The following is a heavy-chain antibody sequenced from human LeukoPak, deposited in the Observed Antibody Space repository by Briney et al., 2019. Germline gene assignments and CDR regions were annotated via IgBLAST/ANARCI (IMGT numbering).Heavy chain of an antibody. CDR1: GGSISSSSYY. CDR3: ARFAEGYYGSGSYSGLDY. D-gene: IGHD3-10*01. V-gene: IGHV4-39*07. J-gene: IGHJ4*02. Sequence: SETLSLTCTVSGGSISSSSYYWGWIRQPPGKGLEWIGSIYYSGSTYYNPSLKSRVTISVDTSKNQFSLKLSSVTAADTAVYYCARFAEGYYGSGSYSGLDYWGQGTLVTVSS. CDR2: IYYSGST.